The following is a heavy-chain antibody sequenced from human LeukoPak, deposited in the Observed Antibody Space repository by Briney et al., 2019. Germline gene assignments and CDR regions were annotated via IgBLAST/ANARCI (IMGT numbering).Heavy chain of an antibody. V-gene: IGHV3-30*03. D-gene: IGHD2-2*01. CDR1: GFTFSSYG. J-gene: IGHJ3*02. Sequence: GGSLRLSCAASGFTFSSYGMHWVRQAPGKGLEWVAVISYDGSNKYYADSVRGRFTISRDNSKNTLYLQMNSLRAEDTAVYYCATPSAHDAFDIWGQGTMVTVSS. CDR3: ATPSAHDAFDI. CDR2: ISYDGSNK.